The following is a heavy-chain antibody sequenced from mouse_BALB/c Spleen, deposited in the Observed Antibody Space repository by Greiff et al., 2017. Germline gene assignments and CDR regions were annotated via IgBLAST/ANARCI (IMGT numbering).Heavy chain of an antibody. Sequence: DVMLVESGGGLVQPGGSLKLSCAASGFTFSSYTMSWVRQTPEKRLEWVAYISNGGGSTYYPDTVKGRFTISRDNAKNTLYLQMSSLKSEDTAMYYCARWATMITTAFAYWGQGTLVTVSA. CDR1: GFTFSSYT. CDR2: ISNGGGST. V-gene: IGHV5-12-2*01. D-gene: IGHD2-4*01. CDR3: ARWATMITTAFAY. J-gene: IGHJ3*01.